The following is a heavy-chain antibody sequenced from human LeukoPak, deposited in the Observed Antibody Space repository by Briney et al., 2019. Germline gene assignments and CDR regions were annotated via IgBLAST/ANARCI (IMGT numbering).Heavy chain of an antibody. Sequence: GGSLRLSRAASGFTFSDYYMSWIRQAPGKGLEWVSYISSSGSTIYYADSVKGRSTISRDNAKNSLYLQMNSLRAEDTAVYYCATYYDILTGGGRAFDYWGQGTLVTVSS. V-gene: IGHV3-11*01. D-gene: IGHD3-9*01. CDR3: ATYYDILTGGGRAFDY. CDR2: ISSSGSTI. CDR1: GFTFSDYY. J-gene: IGHJ4*02.